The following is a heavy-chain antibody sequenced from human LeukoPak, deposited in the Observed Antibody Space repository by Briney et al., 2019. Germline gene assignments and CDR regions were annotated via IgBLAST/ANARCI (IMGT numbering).Heavy chain of an antibody. CDR1: GFTFSSYA. J-gene: IGHJ4*02. V-gene: IGHV3-23*01. CDR2: ISGSGGST. CDR3: AKAIWVAATSSWFCLDY. Sequence: GGSLRLSCAASGFTFSSYAMSWVRQAPGKGLEWVSAISGSGGSTDYADSVKGRFTISRDNSRNTLYLQMNSLRPEDTAVYYCAKAIWVAATSSWFCLDYWGQGTLVTVSS. D-gene: IGHD3-10*01.